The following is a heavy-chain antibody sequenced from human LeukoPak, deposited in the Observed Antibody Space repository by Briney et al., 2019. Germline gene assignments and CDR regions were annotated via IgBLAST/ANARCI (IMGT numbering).Heavy chain of an antibody. D-gene: IGHD3-22*01. CDR1: GGSISSYY. V-gene: IGHV4-59*01. CDR2: IYYSGST. CDR3: ARSENFPPYYYDSSGYPTGFDY. J-gene: IGHJ4*02. Sequence: KPSETLSLTCTVSGGSISSYYWSWIRQPPGKGLEWIGYIYYSGSTNYNPSLKSRVTISVDTSKNQFSLKLSSVTAADTAVYYCARSENFPPYYYDSSGYPTGFDYWGQGTLVTVSS.